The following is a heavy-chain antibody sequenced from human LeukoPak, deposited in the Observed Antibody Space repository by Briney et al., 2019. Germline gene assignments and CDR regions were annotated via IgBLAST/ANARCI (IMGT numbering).Heavy chain of an antibody. D-gene: IGHD4-17*01. CDR2: IFYTGST. CDR3: ARALDTDYGDYEGPSY. Sequence: SETLSLTCTVSGDSISTYYWSWVRQSPGKGLEWIGYIFYTGSTNYNPSLKSRVTMSVDTSKNQFSLKVRSVTAADTAVYYCARALDTDYGDYEGPSYWGQGTLVTVSS. V-gene: IGHV4-59*01. CDR1: GDSISTYY. J-gene: IGHJ4*02.